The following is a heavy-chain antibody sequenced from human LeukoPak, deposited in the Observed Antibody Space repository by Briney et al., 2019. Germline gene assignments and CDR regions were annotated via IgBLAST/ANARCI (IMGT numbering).Heavy chain of an antibody. J-gene: IGHJ4*02. CDR3: ATDPGGPFGGVIVPSGY. CDR1: GYTFTSYG. V-gene: IGHV1-18*01. CDR2: ISAYNGNT. D-gene: IGHD3-16*02. Sequence: GASVKVSCKASGYTFTSYGISWVRQAPGQGLEWMGWISAYNGNTNYAQKLQGRVTMTTDTSTSTAYMELSSLRSEDTAVYYCATDPGGPFGGVIVPSGYWGQGTLVTVSS.